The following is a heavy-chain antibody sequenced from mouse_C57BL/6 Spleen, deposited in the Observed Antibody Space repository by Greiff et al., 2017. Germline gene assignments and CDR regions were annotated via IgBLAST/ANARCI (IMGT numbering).Heavy chain of an antibody. Sequence: EVQLQQSGPELVKPGASVKISCKASGYSFTGYYMNWVKQSPEKSLEWIGEINPSTGGTTYNQKFKAKATLIVDKSSSTAYMQLKGLTSEDSAVYYCARSTAVFAYWGQGTLVTVSA. CDR3: ARSTAVFAY. J-gene: IGHJ3*01. V-gene: IGHV1-42*01. CDR1: GYSFTGYY. CDR2: INPSTGGT. D-gene: IGHD3-1*01.